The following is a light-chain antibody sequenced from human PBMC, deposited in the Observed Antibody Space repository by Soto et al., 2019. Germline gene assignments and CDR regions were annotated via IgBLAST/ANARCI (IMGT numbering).Light chain of an antibody. V-gene: IGLV2-14*01. CDR2: EVS. J-gene: IGLJ2*01. CDR1: SSDLGAYNY. Sequence: QSVLTQPASVSGSPGQSITISCTGTSSDLGAYNYVSWYQQHPGKAPKLMIYEVSNRPSGVSNRFSGSKSGNTASLTISGLQAEDEANYYCSSYTSSSTLVVFGGGTKLTVL. CDR3: SSYTSSSTLVV.